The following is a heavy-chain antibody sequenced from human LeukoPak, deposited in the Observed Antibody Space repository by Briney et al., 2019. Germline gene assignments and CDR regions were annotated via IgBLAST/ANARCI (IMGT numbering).Heavy chain of an antibody. J-gene: IGHJ5*02. Sequence: SETLSLTCTVSGGSISSGGYYWSWIRQHPGKGLEWIGYIYYSGSTYYNPSLKSRVTISVDTSKNQFSLKLSSVTAADTAVYYCARGNGYYLSNWFDPWGQGTLVTVSS. CDR1: GGSISSGGYY. CDR3: ARGNGYYLSNWFDP. D-gene: IGHD3-22*01. CDR2: IYYSGST. V-gene: IGHV4-31*03.